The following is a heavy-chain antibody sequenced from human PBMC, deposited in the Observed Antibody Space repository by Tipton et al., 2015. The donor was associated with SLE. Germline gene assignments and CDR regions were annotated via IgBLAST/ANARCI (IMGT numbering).Heavy chain of an antibody. D-gene: IGHD3-10*01. CDR2: TSRGGGT. CDR1: GFTFDSYA. Sequence: SLRLSCEASGFTFDSYALIWVRPAPGKGLEWVSSTSRGGGTYYADSVRGLFPISRDNSKNTLSLQLNTLRAEDTAIYYCGRGDPGDCKQVCWFVGLAVCGQGTTVTVSS. CDR3: GRGDPGDCKQVCWFVGLAV. V-gene: IGHV3-23*01. J-gene: IGHJ6*02.